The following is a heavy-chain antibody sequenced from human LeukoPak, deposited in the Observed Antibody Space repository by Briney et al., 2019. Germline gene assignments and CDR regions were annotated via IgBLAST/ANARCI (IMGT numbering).Heavy chain of an antibody. D-gene: IGHD3-22*01. CDR3: ARELPPRGIVVVNSPDAFDI. CDR1: GYTFTSYY. CDR2: INPSGGST. J-gene: IGHJ3*02. V-gene: IGHV1-46*01. Sequence: ASVKVSCKASGYTFTSYYMHWVRQAPGQGLEWMGIINPSGGSTSYAQKFQGRVTMTRDTSTSTVYMELSSLRSEDTAVYYCARELPPRGIVVVNSPDAFDIWGQGTMVTVSS.